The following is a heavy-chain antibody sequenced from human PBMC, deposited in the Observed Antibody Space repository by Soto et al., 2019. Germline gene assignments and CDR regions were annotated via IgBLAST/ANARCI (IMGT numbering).Heavy chain of an antibody. CDR1: GYTFTRYY. CDR3: ARLSEESSSSNYYYFYMDV. CDR2: MNPQTGNT. Sequence: QVQLVLSGSEGKEPGASMKISCQASGYTFTRYYITWVRQATGQGLEWMGWMNPQTGNTAYAEKFQGRVTMTRSTSINTAYMELSALRSEDTAVYYCARLSEESSSSNYYYFYMDVWGKGSTFTVSS. V-gene: IGHV1-8*01. D-gene: IGHD6-6*01. J-gene: IGHJ6*03.